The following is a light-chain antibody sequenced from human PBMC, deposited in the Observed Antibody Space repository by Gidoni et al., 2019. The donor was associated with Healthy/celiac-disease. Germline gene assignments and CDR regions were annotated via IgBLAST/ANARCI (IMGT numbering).Light chain of an antibody. J-gene: IGKJ4*01. CDR3: QQLNSYPPLT. CDR1: QGISSY. Sequence: DIQLTQSPSFLSASVGDRVTITFRASQGISSYLAWYQQKPGKAPKLLIYAASTLQSGVPSRFSGSGSGTEFTLTISSLQPEDFATYYCQQLNSYPPLTFGGXTKVEIK. V-gene: IGKV1-9*01. CDR2: AAS.